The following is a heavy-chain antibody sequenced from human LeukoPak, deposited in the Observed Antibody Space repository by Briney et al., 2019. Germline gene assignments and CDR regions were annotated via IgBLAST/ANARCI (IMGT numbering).Heavy chain of an antibody. V-gene: IGHV4-39*01. CDR1: GVSISTHNYY. CDR2: IYYTGTT. D-gene: IGHD6-25*01. Sequence: SETLSLTCAVSGVSISTHNYYWGWIRQPPGKGLEWIGSIYYTGTTYYNPSLKSRVIISVDTSKNQFSLKMNFVTAADTAVYYCARPTTGATYRYFDIWGRGTPVTASS. CDR3: ARPTTGATYRYFDI. J-gene: IGHJ2*01.